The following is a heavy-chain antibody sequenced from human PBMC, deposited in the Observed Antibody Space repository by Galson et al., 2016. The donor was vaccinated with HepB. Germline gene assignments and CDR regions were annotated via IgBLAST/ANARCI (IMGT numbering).Heavy chain of an antibody. V-gene: IGHV1-69*13. CDR1: GGTLRSYA. D-gene: IGHD1-26*01. CDR3: ARGYGEIAGAVIPPNDAFDI. CDR2: FIPIFGTA. J-gene: IGHJ3*02. Sequence: SVKVSCKASGGTLRSYAINWVRQAPGQGLEWMGGFIPIFGTANYAHKFQGRLSFTADGSTSTAYMELSSLRSEDTAVYFCARGYGEIAGAVIPPNDAFDIWGQGTMVTVSS.